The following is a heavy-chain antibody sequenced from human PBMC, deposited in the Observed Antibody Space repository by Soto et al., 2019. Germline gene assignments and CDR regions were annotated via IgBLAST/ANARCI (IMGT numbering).Heavy chain of an antibody. V-gene: IGHV3-66*01. D-gene: IGHD1-1*01. CDR1: GFTVSSNY. Sequence: GGSLRLSCAASGFTVSSNYMSWVRQAPGKGLEWVSVIYSGGSTYYADSVKGRFTISRDNSKNTLYLQMNSLRAEDTAVYYCARDNESEYYFDYWGQGTLVTVSS. CDR3: ARDNESEYYFDY. CDR2: IYSGGST. J-gene: IGHJ4*02.